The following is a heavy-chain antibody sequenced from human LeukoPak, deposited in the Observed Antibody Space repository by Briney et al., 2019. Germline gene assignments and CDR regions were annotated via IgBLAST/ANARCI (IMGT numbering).Heavy chain of an antibody. J-gene: IGHJ6*04. CDR2: FNAGNGNT. V-gene: IGHV1-3*01. Sequence: ASVKVSCKASGYTFTSYAMHWVRQAPGQRLEWMGWFNAGNGNTKYSQKFQGRVTITRDTSASTAYMELSSLRSEDTAVYYCARDGGYCSGGSCYGDTWHYDYYYGMDVWGKGTTVTVSS. D-gene: IGHD2-15*01. CDR3: ARDGGYCSGGSCYGDTWHYDYYYGMDV. CDR1: GYTFTSYA.